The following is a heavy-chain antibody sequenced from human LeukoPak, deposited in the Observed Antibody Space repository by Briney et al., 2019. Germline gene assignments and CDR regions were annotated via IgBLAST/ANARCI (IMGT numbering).Heavy chain of an antibody. D-gene: IGHD6-19*01. CDR1: GYSISSGYY. Sequence: SETLSLTCTVSGYSISSGYYWGWIRQPPGKGLEWIGSIYYSGSTYYNPSLKSRVTISVDTSKNQFSLKLSSVTAADTAVFYCATSGWYLLPGIYWGQGTLVTVSS. V-gene: IGHV4-38-2*02. CDR3: ATSGWYLLPGIY. CDR2: IYYSGST. J-gene: IGHJ4*02.